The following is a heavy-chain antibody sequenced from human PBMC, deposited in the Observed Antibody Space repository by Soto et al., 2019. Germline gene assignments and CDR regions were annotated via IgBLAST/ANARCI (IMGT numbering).Heavy chain of an antibody. CDR1: GDSIDSGDYY. CDR2: IYYSGNT. V-gene: IGHV4-30-4*01. J-gene: IGHJ4*02. Sequence: QVQLQESGPGLVKPSQTLSLTCTVSGDSIDSGDYYWSWIRQPPGKGLEWIGCIYYSGNTYYNPSLRSRVSISVDTCKNQFSLKLSSVTAADTAVYYCARDFKRYGSPPGPLEYWRQGSLVNVSS. CDR3: ARDFKRYGSPPGPLEY. D-gene: IGHD5-18*01.